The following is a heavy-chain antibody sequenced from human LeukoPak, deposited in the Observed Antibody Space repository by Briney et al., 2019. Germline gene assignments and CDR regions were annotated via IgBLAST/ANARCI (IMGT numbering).Heavy chain of an antibody. CDR1: GDSISSGDYS. Sequence: KASETLSLTCAVSGDSISSGDYSWSWIRQPSGKGLEWIVYIFHSGSSYYNPSLKSRVTISVDKSKNQFSLRLTSVTAADTAVYYCARELWFVNAPGSWFDPWGQGTLVTVSS. V-gene: IGHV4-30-2*01. D-gene: IGHD3-10*01. CDR2: IFHSGSS. CDR3: ARELWFVNAPGSWFDP. J-gene: IGHJ5*02.